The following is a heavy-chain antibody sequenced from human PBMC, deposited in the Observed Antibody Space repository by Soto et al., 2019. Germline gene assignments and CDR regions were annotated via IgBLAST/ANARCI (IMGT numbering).Heavy chain of an antibody. CDR1: GFTFSSYW. J-gene: IGHJ5*02. D-gene: IGHD6-13*01. V-gene: IGHV3-7*03. CDR3: ARGLAAAGSNWFDP. Sequence: GESLKISCAASGFTFSSYWMSWVRQAPGKGLEWVANIKQDGSEKYYVDSVKGRFTISRDNAKNSLYLQMNSLRAEDTAVYYGARGLAAAGSNWFDPWGQGTLVTVSS. CDR2: IKQDGSEK.